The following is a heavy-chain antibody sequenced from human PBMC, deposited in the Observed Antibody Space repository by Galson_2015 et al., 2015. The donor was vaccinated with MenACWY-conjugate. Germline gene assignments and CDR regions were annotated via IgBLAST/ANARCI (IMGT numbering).Heavy chain of an antibody. CDR2: IKSKTDGGTT. CDR3: TTDVRSRADIVATIGDL. CDR1: GFTFSNAY. J-gene: IGHJ5*02. D-gene: IGHD5-12*01. Sequence: SLRLSCAASGFTFSNAYMTWVRQVPGKGLEWVGRIKSKTDGGTTDYAAPVKGRFTISRDDSKTTLYLQMNSLETEDTAVYYCTTDVRSRADIVATIGDLWGQGTLVTVSS. V-gene: IGHV3-15*01.